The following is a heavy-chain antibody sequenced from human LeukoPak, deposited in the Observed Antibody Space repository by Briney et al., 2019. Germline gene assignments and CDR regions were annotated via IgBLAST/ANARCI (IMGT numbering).Heavy chain of an antibody. J-gene: IGHJ4*02. CDR3: ARHGSDPTSGIYYFDS. D-gene: IGHD3-10*01. CDR1: GYRFTSYW. Sequence: GESLKISCKGSGYRFTSYWIGWVRQTPGKGLEWMGIIYPDDSDTRYSPSFQGQVTISADKSISTAYLQWSSLKASDTAMYYCARHGSDPTSGIYYFDSWGQGTLVTVSS. CDR2: IYPDDSDT. V-gene: IGHV5-51*01.